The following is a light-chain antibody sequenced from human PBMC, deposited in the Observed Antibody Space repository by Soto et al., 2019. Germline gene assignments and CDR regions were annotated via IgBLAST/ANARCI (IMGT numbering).Light chain of an antibody. CDR1: SGSVSTSYY. CDR2: NTK. V-gene: IGLV8-61*01. Sequence: QTVVTQEPSFSVSPGGTVTLTCGLSSGSVSTSYYPSWYQQTPGQAPRTLIYNTKTRSAGVPDRFSGSILGNKAALTITGAQADDASDYYCVMYMGSGTVVFGGGTKLTVL. J-gene: IGLJ2*01. CDR3: VMYMGSGTVV.